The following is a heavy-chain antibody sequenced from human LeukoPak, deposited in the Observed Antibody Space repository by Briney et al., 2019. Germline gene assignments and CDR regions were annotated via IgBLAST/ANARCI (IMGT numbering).Heavy chain of an antibody. CDR2: ISWNSGSI. D-gene: IGHD2-21*02. Sequence: GRSLRLSCAVSGFTFEDYAMHWVRQAPGKGLEWVSGISWNSGSIGYADSVKGRFTISRDNAKNSLYLQMNSLRAEDTALYYFAKEGCGGDCYSGAFDIWGQGTMVTVSS. J-gene: IGHJ3*02. CDR3: AKEGCGGDCYSGAFDI. V-gene: IGHV3-9*01. CDR1: GFTFEDYA.